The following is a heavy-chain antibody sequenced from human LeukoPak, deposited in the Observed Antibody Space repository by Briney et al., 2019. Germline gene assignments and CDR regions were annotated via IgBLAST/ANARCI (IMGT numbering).Heavy chain of an antibody. CDR2: ISSSSSYI. Sequence: GGSLRLSCAASGFTFSSYSMNWVRQAPGKGLEWVSSISSSSSYIYYADSMKGRFTISRDNAKNSLYLQMNSLRAEDTAVYYCARDPSSGWSPDAFDIWGQGTMVTVSS. CDR1: GFTFSSYS. CDR3: ARDPSSGWSPDAFDI. D-gene: IGHD6-19*01. J-gene: IGHJ3*02. V-gene: IGHV3-21*01.